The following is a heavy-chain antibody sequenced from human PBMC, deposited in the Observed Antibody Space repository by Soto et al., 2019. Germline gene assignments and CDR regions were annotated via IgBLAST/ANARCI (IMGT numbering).Heavy chain of an antibody. J-gene: IGHJ5*02. Sequence: QVQLVQSGAEVKKPGASVKVSCKASGYTFTNYGVSWVRQAPGQGLEWMGWISADTGNTNYAQKLQGRVTMTTDTSTNTAYMELRSLRSDDTAVYYCARDIVCQYSYGKSNWFDPWGQGALVTVSS. V-gene: IGHV1-18*01. CDR3: ARDIVCQYSYGKSNWFDP. D-gene: IGHD5-18*01. CDR1: GYTFTNYG. CDR2: ISADTGNT.